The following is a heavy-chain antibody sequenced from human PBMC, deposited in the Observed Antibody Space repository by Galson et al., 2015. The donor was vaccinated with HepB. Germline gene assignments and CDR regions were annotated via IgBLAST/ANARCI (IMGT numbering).Heavy chain of an antibody. V-gene: IGHV3-20*04. CDR2: ITWNGGSS. CDR3: ARTDSSLLGYYFDY. J-gene: IGHJ4*02. Sequence: SLRLSCAASGFKFDDYGMTWVRQGPGKGLEWVSGITWNGGSSSYADSVKGRFTISRDNAKNSLYLQMNSLRAEDTAFYYCARTDSSLLGYYFDYWGREPWSPSPQ. D-gene: IGHD3-22*01. CDR1: GFKFDDYG.